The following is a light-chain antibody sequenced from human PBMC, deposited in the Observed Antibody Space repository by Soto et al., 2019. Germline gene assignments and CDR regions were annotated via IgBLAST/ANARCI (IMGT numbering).Light chain of an antibody. Sequence: QSALTQPRSVSGSPGQSVTISCTGTSSDIGNYNYVSWYQQYPGKAPKLIIYDVSKRPSGIPDRVFGSKFGNTASLTISGLQAEDEADYYCCSYAGSCIFVFGTGTKVTVL. CDR3: CSYAGSCIFV. J-gene: IGLJ1*01. V-gene: IGLV2-11*01. CDR1: SSDIGNYNY. CDR2: DVS.